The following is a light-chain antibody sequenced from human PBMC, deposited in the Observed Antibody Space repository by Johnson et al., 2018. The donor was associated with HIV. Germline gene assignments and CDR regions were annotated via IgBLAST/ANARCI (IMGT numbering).Light chain of an antibody. CDR1: SSNIGNNY. Sequence: QSVLTQPPSVSAAPGQKVTISCSGSSSNIGNNYVSWYQQLPGTAPKLLIYDNNKRPSGIPDRFSGSKSGTSATLGITGLQTGDEADYYCGTWNTSLSANYVVGTGTKFTVL. V-gene: IGLV1-51*01. J-gene: IGLJ1*01. CDR3: GTWNTSLSANYV. CDR2: DNN.